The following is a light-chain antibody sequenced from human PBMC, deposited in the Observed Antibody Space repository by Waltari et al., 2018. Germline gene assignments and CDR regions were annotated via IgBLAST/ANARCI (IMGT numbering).Light chain of an antibody. CDR3: CAFTGRSWV. Sequence: QSALTQPPSASGSPGQSVTISCAGTSSDIGAYNFVSWYHQHPGKAPKLMIFEVSNRPAGVPERFSGSKSGNTASLTVSGLQSDDEGDYYCCAFTGRSWVFGGGTKLTVL. CDR1: SSDIGAYNF. CDR2: EVS. J-gene: IGLJ3*02. V-gene: IGLV2-8*01.